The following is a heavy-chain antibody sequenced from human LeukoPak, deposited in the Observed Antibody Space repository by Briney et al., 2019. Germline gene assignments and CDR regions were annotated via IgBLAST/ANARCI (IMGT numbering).Heavy chain of an antibody. V-gene: IGHV4-34*01. CDR3: ARGQGTVTTH. Sequence: SETLSLTCAVSGGSFSGYYWTWIRQPPGKGLEWIGEINHSGSANYNPSLKSRVTVSLDTSKNQFSLKLSSVTAADTAVYYCARGQGTVTTHWGQGTLVTVSS. CDR2: INHSGSA. D-gene: IGHD4-17*01. CDR1: GGSFSGYY. J-gene: IGHJ4*02.